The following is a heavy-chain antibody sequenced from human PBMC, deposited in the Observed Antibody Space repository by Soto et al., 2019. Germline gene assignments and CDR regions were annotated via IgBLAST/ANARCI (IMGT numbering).Heavy chain of an antibody. D-gene: IGHD2-15*01. J-gene: IGHJ4*02. V-gene: IGHV1-24*01. Sequence: ASVKVSCKVSGYTLTELSMHWVRQAPGKGLEWMGGFDPEDGETIYAQKFQGRVTMTEDTSTDTAYMELSSLRSEDTAVYYCATRGSRYCSGGSCYPILYWGQGTLVTVSS. CDR1: GYTLTELS. CDR2: FDPEDGET. CDR3: ATRGSRYCSGGSCYPILY.